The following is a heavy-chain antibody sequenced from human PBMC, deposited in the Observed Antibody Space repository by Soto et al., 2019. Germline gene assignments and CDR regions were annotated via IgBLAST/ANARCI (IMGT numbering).Heavy chain of an antibody. CDR2: IYPGDSDV. D-gene: IGHD5-12*01. CDR3: ARRSDRGYGYGPDY. V-gene: IGHV5-51*03. J-gene: IGHJ4*02. CDR1: GYTFTDYW. Sequence: EVQLVQSGAEVKKPGESLKISCKGSGYTFTDYWIGWVRQMPGKGLEWIGIIYPGDSDVRYSPSFQGLVTISADKSISTAYLRGTSLKTSDRAMFYCARRSDRGYGYGPDYWGRGTLVTVSS.